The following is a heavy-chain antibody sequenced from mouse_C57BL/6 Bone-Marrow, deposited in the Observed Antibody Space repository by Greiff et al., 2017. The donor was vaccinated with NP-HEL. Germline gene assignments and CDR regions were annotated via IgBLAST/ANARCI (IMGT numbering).Heavy chain of an antibody. CDR3: ARSNYGNYRWYFDV. V-gene: IGHV1-81*01. CDR1: GYTFTSYG. CDR2: IYPRSGNT. J-gene: IGHJ1*03. D-gene: IGHD2-1*01. Sequence: VHLVESGAELARPGASVKLSCKASGYTFTSYGISWVKQRTGQGLEWIGEIYPRSGNTYYNEKFKGKATLTADKSSSTAYMELRSLTSEDSAVYFCARSNYGNYRWYFDVWGTGTTVTVSS.